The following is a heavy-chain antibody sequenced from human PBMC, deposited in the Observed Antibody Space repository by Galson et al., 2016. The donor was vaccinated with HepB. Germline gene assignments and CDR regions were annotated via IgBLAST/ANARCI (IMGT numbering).Heavy chain of an antibody. D-gene: IGHD2-15*01. CDR2: ISYGGDST. V-gene: IGHV3-23*01. J-gene: IGHJ4*02. CDR3: AKTQKYCGGGNCYSSV. CDR1: GFTFRTYT. Sequence: SLRLSCAASGFTFRTYTMGWVRQAPGKGLEWVSDISYGGDSTYYADSVKGRFTISRDDSKNTTYLQMNSLRAEDTPIYYCAKTQKYCGGGNCYSSVWGQGTLVTVSS.